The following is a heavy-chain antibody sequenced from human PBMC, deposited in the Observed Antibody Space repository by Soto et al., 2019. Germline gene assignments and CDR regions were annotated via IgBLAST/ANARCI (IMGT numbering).Heavy chain of an antibody. D-gene: IGHD6-13*01. Sequence: EVQLVESGGGLVKPGGSLRLSCAASGFTFSYYSMNWVRQAPGKGLEWVSSISSSSTYINYADALKGRFSVSRDNSNNSLFPFMNNLRAEDTAVYYCARGHGTGLYGSIWSHRYWGQGTLVTVSS. CDR2: ISSSSTYI. CDR3: ARGHGTGLYGSIWSHRY. V-gene: IGHV3-21*01. J-gene: IGHJ4*02. CDR1: GFTFSYYS.